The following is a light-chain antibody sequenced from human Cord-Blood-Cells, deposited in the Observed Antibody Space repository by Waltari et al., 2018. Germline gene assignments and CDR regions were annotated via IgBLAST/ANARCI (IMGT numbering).Light chain of an antibody. CDR3: QQYNSYSYT. V-gene: IGKV1-5*03. Sequence: DIQMTQSPSTLSASVGDRVTITCRASQSISSWLTWYQQKPGKAPKLLSYKASSLESGVPSMFSGSVSVTEFTLTISSLQPYDFATYYCQQYNSYSYTFGQVTKLEIK. J-gene: IGKJ2*01. CDR1: QSISSW. CDR2: KAS.